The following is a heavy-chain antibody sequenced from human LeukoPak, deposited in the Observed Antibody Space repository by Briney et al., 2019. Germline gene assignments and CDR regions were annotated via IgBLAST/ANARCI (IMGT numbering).Heavy chain of an antibody. V-gene: IGHV3-53*01. CDR3: AREESGSYFRY. J-gene: IGHJ4*02. D-gene: IGHD1-26*01. CDR2: IYEGDST. CDR1: GFSVTNNY. Sequence: GGSLRLSCAASGFSVTNNYMSWVRQAPGKGLEWVSVIYEGDSTYYADSVKGRFTITRDNSKNTLYLQMNSLRAEDTAVYYCAREESGSYFRYWGQGTLVTVSS.